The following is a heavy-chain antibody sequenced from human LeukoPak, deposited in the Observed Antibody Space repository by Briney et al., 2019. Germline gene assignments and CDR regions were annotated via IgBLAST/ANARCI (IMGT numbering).Heavy chain of an antibody. CDR1: GGSISSYY. CDR3: ARAPKRYRSGGSCYSGYYYYYMDV. Sequence: PSETLSLTCTVSGGSISSYYWSWIRQPPGKGLEWIGYIYYSRSTNYNPSLKSRVTISVDTSKNQFSLKLSSVTAADTAVYYCARAPKRYRSGGSCYSGYYYYYMDVWGKGTTVTVSS. CDR2: IYYSRST. D-gene: IGHD2-15*01. J-gene: IGHJ6*03. V-gene: IGHV4-59*01.